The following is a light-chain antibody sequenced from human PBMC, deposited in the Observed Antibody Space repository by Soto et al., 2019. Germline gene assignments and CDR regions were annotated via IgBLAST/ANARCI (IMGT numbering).Light chain of an antibody. CDR3: SSYAGSNNVV. Sequence: QSVLTQPPSASGSPGQSVTISCTGTSRDVGGYNYVSWYQQHPGKAPKLMIYEVSKRPSGVPDRFSGSKSGSTASLTVSGLQAEDEADYYCSSYAGSNNVVFGGGTKLTVL. CDR2: EVS. CDR1: SRDVGGYNY. J-gene: IGLJ2*01. V-gene: IGLV2-8*01.